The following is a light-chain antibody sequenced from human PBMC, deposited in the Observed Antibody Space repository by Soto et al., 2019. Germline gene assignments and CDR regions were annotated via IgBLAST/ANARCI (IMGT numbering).Light chain of an antibody. V-gene: IGLV2-11*01. Sequence: QSALTQPRSVSGSPGQSVTIPCTGTSSDVGTYNYVSWYQQHPGKAPKFMIYAVSKRPSGVPDRFSGSKSGNTASLTISGLQAEDEADYYCCSYAGSYTLVFGGGTKLTVL. J-gene: IGLJ3*02. CDR2: AVS. CDR3: CSYAGSYTLV. CDR1: SSDVGTYNY.